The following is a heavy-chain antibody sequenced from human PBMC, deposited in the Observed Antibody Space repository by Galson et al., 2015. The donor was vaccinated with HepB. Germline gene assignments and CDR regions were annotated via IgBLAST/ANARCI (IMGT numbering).Heavy chain of an antibody. J-gene: IGHJ6*02. V-gene: IGHV3-11*01. CDR3: GVSSINAGYYYGVDV. CDR2: ISDSGYYT. CDR1: GFSFSDYY. D-gene: IGHD2-2*01. Sequence: SLRFSCAVSGFSFSDYYMSWIRQAPGKGPEWLSYISDSGYYTYHADSVEGRFTTSRDNARHLLFLQMDSLRVEDTAVYYCGVSSINAGYYYGVDVWGQGTTVTVSS.